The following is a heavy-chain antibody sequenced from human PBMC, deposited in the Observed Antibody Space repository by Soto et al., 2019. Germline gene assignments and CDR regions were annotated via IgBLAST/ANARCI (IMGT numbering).Heavy chain of an antibody. Sequence: PSETLSLTCAVYGGSFSGYYCSWIRQPPGKGLEWIGEINHSGSTNYNPSLKSRVTISVDRSKNQFSLKLSSVTAADTAVYYCARGAWDHIAGWGQGTLVTVSS. V-gene: IGHV4-34*01. CDR1: GGSFSGYY. D-gene: IGHD6-13*01. CDR2: INHSGST. CDR3: ARGAWDHIAG. J-gene: IGHJ4*02.